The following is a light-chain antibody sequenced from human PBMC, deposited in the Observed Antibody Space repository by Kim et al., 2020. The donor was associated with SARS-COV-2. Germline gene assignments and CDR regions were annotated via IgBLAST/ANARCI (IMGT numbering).Light chain of an antibody. CDR2: LTGDGRH. J-gene: IGLJ3*02. CDR1: A. CDR3: QTWGTGGV. Sequence: AIAWHQQQPGKGPRYLMRLTGDGRHNRGDGIPDRFSGSSSGAERYLTISSVQPEDEADYYCQTWGTGGVFGGGTKLTV. V-gene: IGLV4-69*01.